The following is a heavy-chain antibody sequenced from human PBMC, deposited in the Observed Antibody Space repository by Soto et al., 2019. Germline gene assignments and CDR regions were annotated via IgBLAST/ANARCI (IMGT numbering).Heavy chain of an antibody. CDR2: INHSGST. J-gene: IGHJ6*02. D-gene: IGHD3-3*01. Sequence: SETLSLTCAVYGGSFSGYYWSWIRQPPGKGLEWIGEINHSGSTNYNPSLKSRVTISVDTSKNQFSLKLSSVTAADTAVYYCARVGILRFLEWLLALDGMDVWGQGTTVTVSS. CDR1: GGSFSGYY. V-gene: IGHV4-34*01. CDR3: ARVGILRFLEWLLALDGMDV.